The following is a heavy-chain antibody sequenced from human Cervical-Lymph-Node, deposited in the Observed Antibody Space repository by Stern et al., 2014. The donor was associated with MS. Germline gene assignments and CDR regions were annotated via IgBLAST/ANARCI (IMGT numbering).Heavy chain of an antibody. J-gene: IGHJ5*02. CDR2: INSNTGAP. CDR3: ARDMSDFWSDYGHNWFDP. V-gene: IGHV7-4-1*02. Sequence: QVQLVQSGSELKKPGASVTGSCKASGYTFTKYLIHWVRQAPGQGLEWMGWINSNTGAPMYARDFAGRFVFSLDTSVTTAYLQISRLKTEDTAVYYCARDMSDFWSDYGHNWFDPWGQGTLVTVSS. CDR1: GYTFTKYL. D-gene: IGHD3-3*01.